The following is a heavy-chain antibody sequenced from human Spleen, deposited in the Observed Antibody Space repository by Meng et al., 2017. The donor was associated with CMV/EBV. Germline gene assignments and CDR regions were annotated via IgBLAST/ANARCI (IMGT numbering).Heavy chain of an antibody. V-gene: IGHV3-21*01. CDR1: GFTFSSYS. J-gene: IGHJ4*02. CDR3: AKDPDRLMVYALYFDY. Sequence: GGSLRLSCAASGFTFSSYSMNWVRQAPGKGLEWVSSISSSSSYIYYADSVKGRFTISRDNAKKSLNLQMNSLRAEDTAVYYCAKDPDRLMVYALYFDYWGQGTRVTVSS. CDR2: ISSSSSYI. D-gene: IGHD2-8*01.